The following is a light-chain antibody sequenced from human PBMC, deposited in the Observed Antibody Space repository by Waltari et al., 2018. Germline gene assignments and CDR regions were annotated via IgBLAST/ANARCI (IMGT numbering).Light chain of an antibody. CDR1: QGISSA. J-gene: IGKJ4*01. V-gene: IGKV1-13*02. Sequence: AIRITQSPSSLSASVGDRVTITCRASQGISSALAWYQQKPGKAPNLLSFDASSLESWVPSRFSGSGSGTDFTLTTSSLQPEDFATYYCQRFNSYPFTFGGGTKVEIK. CDR3: QRFNSYPFT. CDR2: DAS.